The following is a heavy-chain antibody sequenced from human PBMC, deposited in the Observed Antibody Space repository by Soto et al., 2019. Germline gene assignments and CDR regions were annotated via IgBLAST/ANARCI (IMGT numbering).Heavy chain of an antibody. CDR1: GGSISSSSYY. CDR3: ARSLRYYDSSGYLEAKTWFDT. J-gene: IGHJ5*02. V-gene: IGHV4-39*01. D-gene: IGHD3-22*01. CDR2: IYYSGST. Sequence: SETLSLTCTVSGGSISSSSYYWGWIRQPPGKGLEWIGSIYYSGSTYYNPSLKSRVTISVDTSKNQFSPKLSSVTAADTAVYYCARSLRYYDSSGYLEAKTWFDTWGQGTLVTVSS.